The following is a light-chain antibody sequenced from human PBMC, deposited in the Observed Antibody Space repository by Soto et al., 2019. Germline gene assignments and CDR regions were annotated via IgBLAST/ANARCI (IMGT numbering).Light chain of an antibody. CDR2: LGS. CDR3: AQGLATPFT. J-gene: IGKJ4*01. CDR1: RNLLHSNGYYY. Sequence: EIVLTQSPLSLPVTPGEPASISCRSSRNLLHSNGYYYLDWYLQKPGQSPQLLIYLGSNRASGVLDSFSGSGSGTDFTLTISRVEAEDVGVYFCAQGLATPFTFGGGTKVEIK. V-gene: IGKV2-28*01.